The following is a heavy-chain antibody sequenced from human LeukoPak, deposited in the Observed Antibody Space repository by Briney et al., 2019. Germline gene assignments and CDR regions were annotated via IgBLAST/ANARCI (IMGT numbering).Heavy chain of an antibody. V-gene: IGHV3-48*03. D-gene: IGHD2-15*01. J-gene: IGHJ3*02. CDR1: GFTFSIYE. Sequence: GGSLSLSCAPSGFTFSIYEMKCVRQAPGKGLEWVSYISSSGSTIYYADSVKGRFTISRDNAKKSLYLKMNSLRAEDTAVYYCARDPPAFDIWGQGTMVTVSS. CDR2: ISSSGSTI. CDR3: ARDPPAFDI.